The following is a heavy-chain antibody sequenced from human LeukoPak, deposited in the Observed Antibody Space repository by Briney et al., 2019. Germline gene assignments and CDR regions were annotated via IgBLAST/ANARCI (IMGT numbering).Heavy chain of an antibody. CDR1: GYTFTSYY. CDR3: ARGGTTGNYYYYMDV. D-gene: IGHD1-7*01. Sequence: ASVKVSCKASGYTFTSYYMHWVRQAPGQGLEWMGIINPSGGSTSYAQKFQGRVTMTRDMSTSTVYMELSSLRSEDTAVYYCARGGTTGNYYYYMDVWGKGTTVTVSS. V-gene: IGHV1-46*01. J-gene: IGHJ6*03. CDR2: INPSGGST.